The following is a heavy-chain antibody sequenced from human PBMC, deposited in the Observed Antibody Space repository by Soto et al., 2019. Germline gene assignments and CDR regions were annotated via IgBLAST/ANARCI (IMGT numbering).Heavy chain of an antibody. CDR1: GFTFTRYS. J-gene: IGHJ4*02. V-gene: IGHV3-21*06. CDR2: ISSTTNYI. D-gene: IGHD5-18*01. CDR3: AREADTAMVPNFDY. Sequence: AGGSLRLSCAASGFTFTRYSMNWVRQAPGKGLEWVSSISSTTNYIYYGDSMKGRFTISRDNAKNSLYLEMNSLRAEDTAVYYCAREADTAMVPNFDYWGQGTLVTVSS.